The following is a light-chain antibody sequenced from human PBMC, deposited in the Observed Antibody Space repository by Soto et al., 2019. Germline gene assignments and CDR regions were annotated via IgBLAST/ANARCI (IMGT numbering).Light chain of an antibody. J-gene: IGLJ2*01. CDR2: DVS. CDR1: SSDVGGYNY. Sequence: QSALTQPASVSGSPGQSITISCTGTSSDVGGYNYVSWYQQHPGKAPKLMIYDVSNRPSGVSNRFSGSKSGNTASLTISGLQAEDEADYSCSSYTSSSTPGFGGGTQLTVL. V-gene: IGLV2-14*01. CDR3: SSYTSSSTPG.